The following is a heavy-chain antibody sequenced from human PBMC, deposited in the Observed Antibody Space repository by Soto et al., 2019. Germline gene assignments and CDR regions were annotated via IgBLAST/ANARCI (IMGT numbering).Heavy chain of an antibody. V-gene: IGHV1-24*01. D-gene: IGHD1-26*01. J-gene: IGHJ6*02. CDR3: ATEGRPSSGSYFYYYSGMDV. Sequence: QVQLVQSGAEVKKPGASVKVSCKVSGYTLTELSMHWVRQAPGKGLEWMGGFDPEDGETIYAQKFQGRVTMTEDTSTATAYMELSSLRSEDTAVYYCATEGRPSSGSYFYYYSGMDVWGQGTTVTVSS. CDR1: GYTLTELS. CDR2: FDPEDGET.